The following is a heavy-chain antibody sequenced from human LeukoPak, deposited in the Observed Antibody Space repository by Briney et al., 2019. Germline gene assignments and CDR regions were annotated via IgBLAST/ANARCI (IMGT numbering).Heavy chain of an antibody. CDR2: IYDSGST. D-gene: IGHD1-7*01. V-gene: IGHV4-39*01. Sequence: SETLSLTCTVSGGSIGSSAHYWGWIRQPPGKGLEWIGTIYDSGSTYYNPSLKSRVTISVDTSKNQFSLKLSSVPAADTAVYSCASHWNYNWFDPWGQGTLVTVSS. CDR1: GGSIGSSAHY. J-gene: IGHJ5*02. CDR3: ASHWNYNWFDP.